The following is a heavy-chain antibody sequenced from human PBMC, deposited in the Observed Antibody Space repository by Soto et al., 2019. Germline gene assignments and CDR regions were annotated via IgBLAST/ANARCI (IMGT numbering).Heavy chain of an antibody. Sequence: SETLSLTCAVYGGSFSGYYWSWIRQPPGKGLEWIGEITHSGSTNYNPSLKSRVTISVDTSKNQFSLKLSSVTAADTAVYYCARGRGYSSSAHRGFDYWGQGTLVTVSS. J-gene: IGHJ4*02. D-gene: IGHD6-6*01. CDR2: ITHSGST. V-gene: IGHV4-34*01. CDR1: GGSFSGYY. CDR3: ARGRGYSSSAHRGFDY.